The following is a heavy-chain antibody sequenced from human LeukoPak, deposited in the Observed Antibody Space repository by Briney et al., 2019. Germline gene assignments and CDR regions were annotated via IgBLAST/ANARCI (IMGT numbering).Heavy chain of an antibody. CDR3: AKAQAASADYDFAY. V-gene: IGHV3-21*01. Sequence: PGGSLRLSCAASGFTFSSYSMNWVRQAPGKGLEWVSSISSSSSYIYYADSVKGRFTISRDNAKNSLYLQMHSLRAEDTAVYYCAKAQAASADYDFAYWSQGRLVTV. CDR1: GFTFSSYS. D-gene: IGHD4-17*01. J-gene: IGHJ4*02. CDR2: ISSSSSYI.